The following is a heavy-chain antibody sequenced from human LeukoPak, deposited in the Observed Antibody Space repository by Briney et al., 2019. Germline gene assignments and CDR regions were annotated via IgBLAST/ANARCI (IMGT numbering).Heavy chain of an antibody. J-gene: IGHJ4*02. CDR3: ARRASMVRGDPRARFYY. V-gene: IGHV4-34*01. CDR1: GGSFSGYY. Sequence: SETLSLTCAVCGGSFSGYYWSWIRQPPGKGLEWIGEINHSGSTNYNPSLKSRVTISVDTFKNQFSLKLSSVTAADTAVYYCARRASMVRGDPRARFYYWGQGNLVTVSS. D-gene: IGHD3-10*01. CDR2: INHSGST.